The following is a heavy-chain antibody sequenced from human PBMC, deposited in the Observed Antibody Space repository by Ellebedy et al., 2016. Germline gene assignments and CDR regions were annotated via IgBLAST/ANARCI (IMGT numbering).Heavy chain of an antibody. V-gene: IGHV4-39*07. Sequence: SETLSLXXTVSGGSISSSSYYWGWIRQPPGKGLEWIGSIYYSGSTYYNPSLKSRVTISVDTSKNQFSLKLSSVTAADTAVYYCARSDYGAHFDYWGQGTLVTVSS. CDR2: IYYSGST. D-gene: IGHD4-17*01. CDR3: ARSDYGAHFDY. J-gene: IGHJ4*02. CDR1: GGSISSSSYY.